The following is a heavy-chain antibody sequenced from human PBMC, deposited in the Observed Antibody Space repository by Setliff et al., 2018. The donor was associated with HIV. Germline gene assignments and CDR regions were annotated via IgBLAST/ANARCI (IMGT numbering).Heavy chain of an antibody. Sequence: SETLSLTCAVYGGSFSGYYCWSWIRQHPGKGLEWIGYIYYSGSTYYNPSLKSQVTILVDTSKNQFSLKLSSVTAADTAVYYCARLVSSSSKFDSWGQGTLVTVSS. CDR2: IYYSGST. D-gene: IGHD6-6*01. V-gene: IGHV4-31*11. J-gene: IGHJ4*02. CDR3: ARLVSSSSKFDS. CDR1: GGSFSGYYC.